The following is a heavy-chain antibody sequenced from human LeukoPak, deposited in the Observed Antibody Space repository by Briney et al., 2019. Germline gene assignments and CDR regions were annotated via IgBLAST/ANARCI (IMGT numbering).Heavy chain of an antibody. D-gene: IGHD1-7*01. CDR2: MNPHSGNT. J-gene: IGHJ6*02. Sequence: GASVKVSCKASGYTCTSYDINWVRQATGQGLEWMGGMNPHSGNTGYAQKFQGRVTMTRNTSICTAYMELSSLRSEDTAVYYCARGTDWNSPVGMDVWGQGTTVTVSS. CDR3: ARGTDWNSPVGMDV. CDR1: GYTCTSYD. V-gene: IGHV1-8*01.